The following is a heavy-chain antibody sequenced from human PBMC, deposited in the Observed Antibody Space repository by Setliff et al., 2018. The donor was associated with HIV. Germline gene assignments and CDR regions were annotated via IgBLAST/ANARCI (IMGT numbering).Heavy chain of an antibody. CDR2: IYSGDSGGST. CDR3: ARDTTDDNSIFPY. V-gene: IGHV3-53*05. Sequence: PGGSLRLSCAASGFSVSSPYMSWVRQAPGKGLEWVSVIYSGDSGGSTYYADSVKGRFTISRDNSKNTLYLQVNSLRAEDTAVYYCARDTTDDNSIFPYWGQGTLVTVSS. D-gene: IGHD3-22*01. CDR1: GFSVSSPY. J-gene: IGHJ4*02.